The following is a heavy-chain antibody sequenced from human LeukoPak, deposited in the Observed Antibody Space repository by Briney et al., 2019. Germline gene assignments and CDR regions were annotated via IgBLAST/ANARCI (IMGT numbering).Heavy chain of an antibody. J-gene: IGHJ4*02. V-gene: IGHV3-23*01. CDR2: IRDGGGRT. Sequence: GGSLRLSCAASGFNFNTYSMSWVRQAPGEGLEWVSTIRDGGGRTYYADSVKGRFTASRDDSKNMVYLQMNSLRAEDTAVYYCARNENSGWGYFDYWGQGTLVTVSS. D-gene: IGHD5-12*01. CDR3: ARNENSGWGYFDY. CDR1: GFNFNTYS.